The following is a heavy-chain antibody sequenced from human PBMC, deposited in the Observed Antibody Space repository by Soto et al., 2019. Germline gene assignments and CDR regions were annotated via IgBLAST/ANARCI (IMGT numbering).Heavy chain of an antibody. Sequence: VGSLRLSCAASGFTFSSYGMHWVRQAPGKGLEWVAVISYDGSNKYYADSVKGRFTISRDNSKNTLYLQMNSLRAEDTAVYYCAKELVGVATTDFDYWGQGTLVTVSS. J-gene: IGHJ4*02. CDR1: GFTFSSYG. D-gene: IGHD5-12*01. CDR2: ISYDGSNK. V-gene: IGHV3-30*18. CDR3: AKELVGVATTDFDY.